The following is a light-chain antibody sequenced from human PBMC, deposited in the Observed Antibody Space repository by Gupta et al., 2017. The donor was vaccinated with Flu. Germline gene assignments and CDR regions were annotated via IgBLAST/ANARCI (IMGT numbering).Light chain of an antibody. J-gene: IGKJ1*01. CDR1: QSLLHSNGYNY. Sequence: IVMTQSPLSLPVTHGESASLSCRSSQSLLHSNGYNYLDWYLQKSGQSPQLLIYLGSNRASGGPDRFSGSGSGTDFTLKISRVEAEDVGVYYCMQARQTPPWTFGQGTKVEIK. CDR3: MQARQTPPWT. V-gene: IGKV2-28*01. CDR2: LGS.